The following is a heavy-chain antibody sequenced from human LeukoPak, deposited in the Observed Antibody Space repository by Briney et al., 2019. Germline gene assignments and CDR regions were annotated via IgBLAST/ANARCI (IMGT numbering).Heavy chain of an antibody. CDR2: FDPEDGET. CDR1: GYTLTELS. J-gene: IGHJ4*02. D-gene: IGHD1-26*01. Sequence: ASVKVSCKVSGYTLTELSMHWVRQAPGKGLEWMGGFDPEDGETIYAQKFQGRVTMTEDTSTDTAYMELSSLRSEDTAVYYCARDVRGGGSYQYYFDYWGQGTLVTVSS. V-gene: IGHV1-24*01. CDR3: ARDVRGGGSYQYYFDY.